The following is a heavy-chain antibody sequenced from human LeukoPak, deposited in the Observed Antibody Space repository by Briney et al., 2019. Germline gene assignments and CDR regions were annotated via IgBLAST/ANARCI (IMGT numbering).Heavy chain of an antibody. Sequence: SETLSLTCAVYGGSFSGYYWTCIRQPPGKGLEWIGEINDSGNTNYNLSLKSRVIISVDTSKNQVSLKLNSVTAADTAVYYCVARPGGWFDPWGQGSRVTVSS. CDR3: VARPGGWFDP. CDR1: GGSFSGYY. D-gene: IGHD6-6*01. CDR2: INDSGNT. V-gene: IGHV4-34*01. J-gene: IGHJ5*02.